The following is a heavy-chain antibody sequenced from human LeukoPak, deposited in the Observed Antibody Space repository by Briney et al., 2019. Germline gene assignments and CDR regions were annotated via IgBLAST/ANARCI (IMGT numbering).Heavy chain of an antibody. CDR2: INPSGGST. Sequence: ASVKVSCKASGYTFTSYYMHWVRQAPGQGLEWMGIINPSGGSTSYAQKFQGRVTMTRDMSTSTVYMELSSLRSEDTAVYYCARATAMENFDYWGQGTLVTVSS. CDR3: ARATAMENFDY. J-gene: IGHJ4*02. D-gene: IGHD5-18*01. CDR1: GYTFTSYY. V-gene: IGHV1-46*01.